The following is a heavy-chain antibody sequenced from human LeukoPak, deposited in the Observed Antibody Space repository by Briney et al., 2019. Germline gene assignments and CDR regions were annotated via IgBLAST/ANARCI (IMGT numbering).Heavy chain of an antibody. D-gene: IGHD5-18*01. Sequence: PGGSLRLSCAASEFTFSRFWMAWVRQAPGKGLEWVAQINTDGSDKYYDDSVKGRFTISRDNAKNSLFLEMNSLRVEDTAVEYCAGCGYSYAWDYWGQGALVTVSS. V-gene: IGHV3-7*04. CDR2: INTDGSDK. CDR1: EFTFSRFW. CDR3: AGCGYSYAWDY. J-gene: IGHJ4*02.